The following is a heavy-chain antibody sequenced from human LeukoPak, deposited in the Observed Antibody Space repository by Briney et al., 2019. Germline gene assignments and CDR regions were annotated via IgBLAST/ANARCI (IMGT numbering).Heavy chain of an antibody. Sequence: GGSLRLSCAASGFTFSNSWMHWVRQAPGKGLAWVSRMNSDGSIINYADSVKGRFTISRDNARSTLYLQMNSLRAEDTAVYYCTRAGSYRFDYWGQGTMVTVSS. CDR3: TRAGSYRFDY. CDR1: GFTFSNSW. CDR2: MNSDGSII. V-gene: IGHV3-74*01. D-gene: IGHD1-26*01. J-gene: IGHJ4*02.